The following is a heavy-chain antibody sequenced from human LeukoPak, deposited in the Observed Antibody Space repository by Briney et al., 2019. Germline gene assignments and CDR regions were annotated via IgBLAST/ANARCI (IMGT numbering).Heavy chain of an antibody. J-gene: IGHJ4*02. D-gene: IGHD4-17*01. V-gene: IGHV1-69*01. CDR2: IIPIFGTA. CDR1: GGTFSSYA. CDR3: ARDLTAVTTLAYFDY. Sequence: GSSVKVSCKASGGTFSSYAISWVRQAPGQGLEWMGGIIPIFGTANYAQKFQGRVTITADESTSTAYMELSSLRSEDTAVYYCARDLTAVTTLAYFDYWGQGTLVTVSS.